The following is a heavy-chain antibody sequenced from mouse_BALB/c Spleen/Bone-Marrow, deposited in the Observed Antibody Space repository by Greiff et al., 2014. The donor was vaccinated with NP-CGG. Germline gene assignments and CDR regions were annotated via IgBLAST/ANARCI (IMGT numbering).Heavy chain of an antibody. V-gene: IGHV14-3*02. CDR1: GFNIKDTY. J-gene: IGHJ2*01. CDR3: SSYVCGSYFDY. Sequence: VQLQQSGAELVKPGASVKLSCTASGFNIKDTYMHWVKQRPEQGLEWIGRIDPANGNTKYDPKFQVKATITADTSSNTAYMQLISLTSEDTADYDVSSYVCGSYFDYWGQGTTLTVSA. CDR2: IDPANGNT.